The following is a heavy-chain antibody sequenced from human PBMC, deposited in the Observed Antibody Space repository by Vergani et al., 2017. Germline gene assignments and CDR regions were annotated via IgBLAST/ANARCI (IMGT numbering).Heavy chain of an antibody. CDR2: ISARYPST. V-gene: IGHV3-23*01. CDR1: GFTFSAYP. D-gene: IGHD2-8*02. Sequence: EVQLLQSGGGVIQPGGSVRLSCAASGFTFSAYPMTWVRQAPGKGLEWVSAISARYPSTYYADSVNGRFTISRDNSKKMMSLQMNSLRVEDTAVYYCARGGKGIIMVVPSTHLWGQGTQVSVS. CDR3: ARGGKGIIMVVPSTHL. J-gene: IGHJ4*02.